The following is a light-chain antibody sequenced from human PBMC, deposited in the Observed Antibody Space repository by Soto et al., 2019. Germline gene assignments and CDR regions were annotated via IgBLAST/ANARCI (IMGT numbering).Light chain of an antibody. J-gene: IGLJ2*01. CDR2: DVS. CDR1: SSDVGGYNY. CDR3: CSSAGSYTVV. Sequence: QSALTQPRSVSGSPGQSVTISCTGTSSDVGGYNYVSWYQQHPGKAPKPMIYDVSKRPSGVPDRFSGSKSGNTASLTISGLQAEEEADYYCCSSAGSYTVVFGGGTKLTVL. V-gene: IGLV2-11*01.